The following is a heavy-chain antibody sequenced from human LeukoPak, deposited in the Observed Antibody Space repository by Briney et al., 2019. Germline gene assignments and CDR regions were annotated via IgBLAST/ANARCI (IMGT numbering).Heavy chain of an antibody. CDR2: IDWDDDK. D-gene: IGHD6-13*01. CDR3: ARIRGSRYYFDY. CDR1: GASISSYYW. J-gene: IGHJ4*02. Sequence: TLSLTCTVSGASISSYYWSWIRQPPGKALEWLARIDWDDDKYYSTSLRTRLTISKDTSKNQVVLTMTNMDPVDTATYYCARIRGSRYYFDYWGQGTLVTVSS. V-gene: IGHV2-70*11.